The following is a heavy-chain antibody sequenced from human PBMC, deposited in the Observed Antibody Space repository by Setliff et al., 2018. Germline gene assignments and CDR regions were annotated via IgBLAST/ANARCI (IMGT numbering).Heavy chain of an antibody. Sequence: SETLSLTCTVSGGSISSHYWSWIRQPPGKGLEWIGSIYYSGSTNYNPSLKSRVTISVDTSKNQYSLKLSSVTAADTAVYYCARGGVDTAMVYYFDYWGQGTLVTVSS. J-gene: IGHJ4*02. D-gene: IGHD5-18*01. V-gene: IGHV4-59*11. CDR1: GGSISSHY. CDR3: ARGGVDTAMVYYFDY. CDR2: IYYSGST.